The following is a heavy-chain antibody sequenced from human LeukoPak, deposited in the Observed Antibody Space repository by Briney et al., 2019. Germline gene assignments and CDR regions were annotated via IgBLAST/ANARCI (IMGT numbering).Heavy chain of an antibody. D-gene: IGHD3-10*01. Sequence: SVKVSCKASGGTFSSYAISWVRQAPGQGLEWMGGIIPIFGTANYAQKFQGRVTITADKSTSTAYMELSSLKSEDTAVYYCARDAAPSGGMDVWGQGTTVTVSS. V-gene: IGHV1-69*06. CDR1: GGTFSSYA. J-gene: IGHJ6*02. CDR2: IIPIFGTA. CDR3: ARDAAPSGGMDV.